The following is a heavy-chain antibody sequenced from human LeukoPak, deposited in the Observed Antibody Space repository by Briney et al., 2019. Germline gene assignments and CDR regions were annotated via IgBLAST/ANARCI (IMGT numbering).Heavy chain of an antibody. CDR2: FDPEDGET. J-gene: IGHJ4*02. CDR1: GYTLTELS. CDR3: ATDYCSGGSCYPGNFGY. V-gene: IGHV1-24*01. Sequence: GASVKVSCKVSGYTLTELSMHWVRQAPGKGLEWMGGFDPEDGETIYAQKFQGRVTMTEDTSTDTAYMELSSLRSEDTAVYYRATDYCSGGSCYPGNFGYWGQGTLVTVSS. D-gene: IGHD2-15*01.